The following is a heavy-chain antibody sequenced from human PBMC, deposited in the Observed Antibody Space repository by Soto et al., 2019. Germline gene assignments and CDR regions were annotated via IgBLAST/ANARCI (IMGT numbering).Heavy chain of an antibody. V-gene: IGHV1-69*13. D-gene: IGHD5-12*01. J-gene: IGHJ6*02. CDR3: ARGVDSGYESTNYNYYGMAV. CDR1: GGSFSNYA. CDR2: IIPIFGVP. Sequence: GASVKVSCKASGGSFSNYAISWVRRAPGQGLEWMGAIIPIFGVPNYAQNFRGRVTITADDSTSTAYMELSSLTSEDTATYFCARGVDSGYESTNYNYYGMAVWGQGTTVTVSS.